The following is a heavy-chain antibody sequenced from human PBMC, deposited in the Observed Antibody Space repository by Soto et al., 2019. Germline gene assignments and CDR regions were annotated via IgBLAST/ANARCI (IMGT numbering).Heavy chain of an antibody. J-gene: IGHJ4*02. CDR2: IWYDGSNK. CDR3: ARKENIAVAGFDY. V-gene: IGHV3-33*01. D-gene: IGHD6-19*01. Sequence: QVQLVESGGGAVQPGRSLRLSCAASGFTFSTYGMHWVRQAPGKGLEWVAVIWYDGSNKYYADSVKGRFTISRDNSKNTLYLQMNSLRVEDTAVYFCARKENIAVAGFDYWGQGTLVSVSS. CDR1: GFTFSTYG.